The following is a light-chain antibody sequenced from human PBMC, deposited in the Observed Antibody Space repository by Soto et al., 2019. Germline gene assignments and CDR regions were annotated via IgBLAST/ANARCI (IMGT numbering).Light chain of an antibody. CDR2: EVT. CDR1: SSNIGNNY. V-gene: IGLV1-51*01. CDR3: SSYTKNRTLL. J-gene: IGLJ2*01. Sequence: QSVLTQPPSVSAAPGQKVTISCSGSSSNIGNNYVSWYQQLPGTAPRLIIYEVTNRPSGLSDRFSGSKSGNTASLIISGLQAEDEADYFCSSYTKNRTLLFGGGTKLTVL.